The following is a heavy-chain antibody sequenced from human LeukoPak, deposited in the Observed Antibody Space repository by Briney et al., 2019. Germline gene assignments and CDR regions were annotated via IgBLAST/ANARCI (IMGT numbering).Heavy chain of an antibody. J-gene: IGHJ4*02. CDR1: GYTFTGYY. CDR3: ARGEGYCSGGSCYVFDY. Sequence: ASVKVSCKASGYTFTGYYMHWVRQAPGQGLEWMGRINPNSGGTNYAQKFQGRVTMTRDTSISTAYMELSRLRSGDTAVYYCARGEGYCSGGSCYVFDYWGQGTLVTVSS. V-gene: IGHV1-2*06. CDR2: INPNSGGT. D-gene: IGHD2-15*01.